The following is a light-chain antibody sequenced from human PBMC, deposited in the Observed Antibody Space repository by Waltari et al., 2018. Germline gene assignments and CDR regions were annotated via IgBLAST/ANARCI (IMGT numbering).Light chain of an antibody. V-gene: IGKV3-20*01. CDR3: QKYSNSPFT. CDR1: QSVSTY. Sequence: VILTQSPAALSLSPGERATTSCRASQSVSTYLAWYQQKPGQAPRLLIYGASSRATGIPDRFSGSGSGTEFTLTISSLEPEDFAVYYCQKYSNSPFTFGPGTKLDIK. CDR2: GAS. J-gene: IGKJ3*01.